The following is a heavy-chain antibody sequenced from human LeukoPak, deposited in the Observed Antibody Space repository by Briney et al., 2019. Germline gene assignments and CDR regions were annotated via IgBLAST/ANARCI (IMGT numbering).Heavy chain of an antibody. CDR2: IYHSGST. CDR3: AREGTTYYYDTSGYRPPSGS. V-gene: IGHV4-38-2*02. D-gene: IGHD3-22*01. Sequence: SETLSLTCTVSGYSISTGYYWGWIRQPPGKGLEWIGSIYHSGSTYYNPSLKSRVTISVDTSKNQFSLKLSSVTAADTAVYYCAREGTTYYYDTSGYRPPSGSLGQGTLVTVSS. CDR1: GYSISTGYY. J-gene: IGHJ5*02.